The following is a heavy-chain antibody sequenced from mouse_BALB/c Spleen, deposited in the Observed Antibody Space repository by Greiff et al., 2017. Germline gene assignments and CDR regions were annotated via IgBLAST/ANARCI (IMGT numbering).Heavy chain of an antibody. J-gene: IGHJ4*01. CDR2: ISSGGSYT. CDR3: ARDRVITTATGAMDY. V-gene: IGHV5-6*01. Sequence: EVQVVESGGDLVKPGGSLKLSCAASGFTFSSYGMSWVRQTPDKRLEWVATISSGGSYTYYPDSVKGRFTISRDNAKNTLYLQMNSLQTDDTAMYYCARDRVITTATGAMDYWGQGTSVTVSS. D-gene: IGHD1-2*01. CDR1: GFTFSSYG.